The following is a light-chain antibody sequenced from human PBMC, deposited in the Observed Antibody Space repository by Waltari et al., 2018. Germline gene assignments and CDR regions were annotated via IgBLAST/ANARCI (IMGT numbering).Light chain of an antibody. V-gene: IGKV4-1*01. CDR3: QQYYGNPRT. CDR1: QSVFYSSKNKNY. J-gene: IGKJ2*01. CDR2: RAS. Sequence: DIVMTQCPDSLAVSLGEGATINCKSSQSVFYSSKNKNYLAWYQQKPGQAPKLLIYRASTRESGVPDRFSGSGSGTDFTLTISSLQAEDVAVYYCQQYYGNPRTFGQGTKLEIK.